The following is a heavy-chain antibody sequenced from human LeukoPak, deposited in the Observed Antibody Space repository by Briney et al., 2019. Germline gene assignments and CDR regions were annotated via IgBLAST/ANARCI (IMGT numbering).Heavy chain of an antibody. CDR3: ARDVYDSSGYDY. D-gene: IGHD3-22*01. CDR2: INPSGGSK. CDR1: GYTFTSYY. J-gene: IGHJ4*02. Sequence: ASVKVSCKASGYTFTSYYMHWVRQAPGQGLEWMGIINPSGGSKSYAQKFQGRVTMTRDTSTSTVYMELSSLGSENTADYYCARDVYDSSGYDYWGQGTLVTVSS. V-gene: IGHV1-46*01.